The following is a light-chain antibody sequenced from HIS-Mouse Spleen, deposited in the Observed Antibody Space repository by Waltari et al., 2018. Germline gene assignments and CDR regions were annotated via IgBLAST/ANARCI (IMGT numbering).Light chain of an antibody. Sequence: LTQPPSASGSPGQSVTIPSTGTSSDVGGFNYVSCYQQHPGTAPKLMIYEVSKRPSGVPDRFSGSKSGNTASLTVSGLQAEDEADYYCSSYAGSNNLGVFGGGTKLTVL. J-gene: IGLJ2*01. CDR3: SSYAGSNNLGV. CDR1: SSDVGGFNY. V-gene: IGLV2-8*01. CDR2: EVS.